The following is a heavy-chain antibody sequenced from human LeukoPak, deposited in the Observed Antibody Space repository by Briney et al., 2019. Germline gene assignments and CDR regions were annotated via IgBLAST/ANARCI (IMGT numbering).Heavy chain of an antibody. CDR3: ARGRAYDTGSYYANWFVT. V-gene: IGHV4-59*01. CDR2: MHSSGSA. CDR1: SGSISSYY. J-gene: IGHJ5*02. Sequence: SETLSLTCTVSSGSISSYYWSWIRQPPGKGPEWVGYMHSSGSANYNPSLKSRVNMSVDTSKDQFSLKLSSVTDEETAVLYCARGRAYDTGSYYANWFVTWGQGTLVTVSS. D-gene: IGHD3-10*01.